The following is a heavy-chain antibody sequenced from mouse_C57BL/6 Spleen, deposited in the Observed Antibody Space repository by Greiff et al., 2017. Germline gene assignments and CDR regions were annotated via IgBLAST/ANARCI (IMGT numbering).Heavy chain of an antibody. J-gene: IGHJ3*01. CDR3: AKHGSYSNYAAWFAY. Sequence: VQLVESGPGLVAPSQSLSITCTVSGFSLTSYGVDWVRQPPGQGLEWLGVIWGGGSTTYNSALMSRLSISKDNSKRQVFLKMNNLQTDNTAMYYCAKHGSYSNYAAWFAYWGQGTLVTVSA. D-gene: IGHD2-5*01. V-gene: IGHV2-9*01. CDR2: IWGGGST. CDR1: GFSLTSYG.